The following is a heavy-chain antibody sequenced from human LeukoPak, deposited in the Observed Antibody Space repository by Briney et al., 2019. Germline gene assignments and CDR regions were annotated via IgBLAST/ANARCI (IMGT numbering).Heavy chain of an antibody. Sequence: GGSLRLSCAASGFTFSSYSMNWVRQAPGKGLEWVSSISSSSSYIYYADSVKGRFTISRDNAKNSLYLQMNSLRAEDTAVYYCARDHLPSSGWYGSAYYYGMDVRGQGTTVTVSS. J-gene: IGHJ6*02. CDR2: ISSSSSYI. D-gene: IGHD6-19*01. V-gene: IGHV3-21*01. CDR1: GFTFSSYS. CDR3: ARDHLPSSGWYGSAYYYGMDV.